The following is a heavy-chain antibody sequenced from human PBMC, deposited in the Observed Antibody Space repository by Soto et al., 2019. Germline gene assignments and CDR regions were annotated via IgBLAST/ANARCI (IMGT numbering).Heavy chain of an antibody. CDR2: IYYTGRT. V-gene: IGHV4-61*01. Sequence: PSETLSLTCSVSCDSVRSGRFYWSWIRQPPGRGLEWIGYIYYTGRTSYNPSLQNRVTISIDTSKNQFSLNLTSVTAADTAVYYCARDSTGFLYDYWGQGALVTVSS. CDR3: ARDSTGFLYDY. J-gene: IGHJ4*02. D-gene: IGHD2-2*01. CDR1: CDSVRSGRFY.